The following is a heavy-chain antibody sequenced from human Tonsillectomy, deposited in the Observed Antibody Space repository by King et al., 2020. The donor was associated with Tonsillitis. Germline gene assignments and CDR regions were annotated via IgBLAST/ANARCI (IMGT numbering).Heavy chain of an antibody. J-gene: IGHJ6*03. CDR2: INGDGSST. Sequence: VQLVESGGGLVQPGGSLRLSCAASGFTFSTYWMHWVRQAPGKGLVWVSRINGDGSSTSYADSVKGRFTISRDNGKNTLYLQMNSPRAEDTAVYYCARAPPGNYYYYMDVWGKGTTVTVSS. CDR3: ARAPPGNYYYYMDV. V-gene: IGHV3-74*01. D-gene: IGHD1-26*01. CDR1: GFTFSTYW.